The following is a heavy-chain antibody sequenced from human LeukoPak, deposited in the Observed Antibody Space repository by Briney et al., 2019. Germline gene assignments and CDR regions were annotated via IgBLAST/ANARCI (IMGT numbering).Heavy chain of an antibody. J-gene: IGHJ5*02. CDR2: ISAYNGNT. Sequence: GASVKVSCKASGYTFTSYGISWVRQAPGQGLEWMGWISAYNGNTNYAQKLQGRVTMTTDTSTSTAYMELRSLRSDDTAVYYCAKNGIAARGHGNWFDPWGQGTLVTVSS. D-gene: IGHD6-6*01. CDR3: AKNGIAARGHGNWFDP. V-gene: IGHV1-18*01. CDR1: GYTFTSYG.